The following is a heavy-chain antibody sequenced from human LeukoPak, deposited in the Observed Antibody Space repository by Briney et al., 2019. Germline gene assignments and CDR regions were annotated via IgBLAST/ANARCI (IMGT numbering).Heavy chain of an antibody. CDR2: IDPSDSYT. CDR1: GYSFTSYW. J-gene: IGHJ1*01. CDR3: AGAGIAVAGNAEYFQH. Sequence: PGESLKISSKGSGYSFTSYWISWVRQMPGKGLEWMGRIDPSDSYTNYSPSFQGHVTISADKSISTAYLQWSSLKASDTAMYYCAGAGIAVAGNAEYFQHWGQGTLVTVSS. V-gene: IGHV5-10-1*01. D-gene: IGHD6-19*01.